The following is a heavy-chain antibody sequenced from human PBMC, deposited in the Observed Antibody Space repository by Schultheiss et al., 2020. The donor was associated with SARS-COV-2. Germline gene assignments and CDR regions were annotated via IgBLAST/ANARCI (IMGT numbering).Heavy chain of an antibody. J-gene: IGHJ6*02. Sequence: GGSLRLSFAASGFTFSSYGMHWVRQAPGKGLEYVSAISSNGGSTYYADSVKGRFTISRDNSKNTLSLQMNSLRAEDTAVYYCTKDGQPGYGMDVWGQGTTVTVSS. V-gene: IGHV3-64*04. CDR2: ISSNGGST. CDR1: GFTFSSYG. CDR3: TKDGQPGYGMDV. D-gene: IGHD3-10*01.